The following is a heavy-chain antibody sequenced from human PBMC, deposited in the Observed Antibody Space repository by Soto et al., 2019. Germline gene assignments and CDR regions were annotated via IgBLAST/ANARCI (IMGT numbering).Heavy chain of an antibody. D-gene: IGHD3-10*01. CDR1: GFTFSYYW. V-gene: IGHV3-74*01. CDR2: IHSDGSST. J-gene: IGHJ3*01. CDR3: ASGDRGAFDL. Sequence: EVQLVESGGGLVRPGGSLRLSCAASGFTFSYYWMHWVRQAPGKGLVWVSRIHSDGSSTTYADFVKGRFIISRDNARNTVDLQMNSVRVEETGVYYCASGDRGAFDLWGQGTVVTVSS.